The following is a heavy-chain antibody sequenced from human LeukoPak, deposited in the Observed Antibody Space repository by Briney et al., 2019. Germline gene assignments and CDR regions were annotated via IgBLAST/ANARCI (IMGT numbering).Heavy chain of an antibody. CDR1: GFTFSSYA. V-gene: IGHV3-23*01. J-gene: IGHJ6*02. CDR2: IRGSGDST. Sequence: GGSLRLSCAASGFTFSSYAMSWVRQAPGKGLEWVSAIRGSGDSTYYADSVKGRFTISRDNSKNTLYLQMNSLRAEDTAVYYCAKDSGSYPPGAMDVWGQGTTVTVSS. D-gene: IGHD1-26*01. CDR3: AKDSGSYPPGAMDV.